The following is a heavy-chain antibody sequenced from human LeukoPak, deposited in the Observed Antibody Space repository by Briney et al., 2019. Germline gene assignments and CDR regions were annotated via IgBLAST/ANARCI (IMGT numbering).Heavy chain of an antibody. V-gene: IGHV1-46*01. CDR3: AREKYSSSRNSHKFDY. D-gene: IGHD6-6*01. J-gene: IGHJ4*02. Sequence: ASVKVSCKASGYTFTSYYMHWVRQAPGQGLEWMGIINPSGGSTSYAQKFQGRVTMTRDTSTSTVYMGLSSLRSEDTAVYYCAREKYSSSRNSHKFDYWGQGTLVTVSS. CDR1: GYTFTSYY. CDR2: INPSGGST.